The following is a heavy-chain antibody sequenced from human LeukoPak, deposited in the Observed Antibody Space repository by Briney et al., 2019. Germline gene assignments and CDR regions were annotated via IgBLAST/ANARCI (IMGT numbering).Heavy chain of an antibody. D-gene: IGHD3-16*01. J-gene: IGHJ4*02. CDR3: ARDLTTLFDY. CDR2: ISSSSSTI. Sequence: GGSLRLSCAASGFTFSSYSMNWVRQAPGKGLEWVSYISSSSSTIYYADSVKGRFTISRDNAKNSLYLQMNSLRAEDTAVYYCARDLTTLFDYWGQGTLVTVSS. V-gene: IGHV3-48*04. CDR1: GFTFSSYS.